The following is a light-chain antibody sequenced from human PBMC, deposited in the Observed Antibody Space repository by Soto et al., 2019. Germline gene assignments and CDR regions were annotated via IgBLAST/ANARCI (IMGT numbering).Light chain of an antibody. CDR1: SSNIGSSY. CDR2: KND. V-gene: IGLV1-47*01. J-gene: IGLJ2*01. Sequence: QSVLTQPPSASGTPGQRVTISCSGSSSNIGSSYVYWYQQLPGTAPKLLIYKNDQRPSGVPDRFSGSKSGTSASLAISGPRSEDEADFYCAAWDDSLSGRVFGGGTKLTVL. CDR3: AAWDDSLSGRV.